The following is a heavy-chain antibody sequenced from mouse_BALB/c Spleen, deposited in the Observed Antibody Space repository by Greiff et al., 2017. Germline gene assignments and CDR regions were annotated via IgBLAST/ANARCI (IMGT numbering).Heavy chain of an antibody. Sequence: EVKLMESGGGLVKPGGSLKLSCAASGFTFSSYAMSWVRQSPEKRLEWVAEISSGGSYTYYPDTVTGRFTISRDNAKNTLYLEMSSLRSEDTAMYYCARNGNYEGDYWGQGTSVTVSS. J-gene: IGHJ4*01. CDR1: GFTFSSYA. CDR3: ARNGNYEGDY. V-gene: IGHV5-9-4*01. CDR2: ISSGGSYT. D-gene: IGHD2-1*01.